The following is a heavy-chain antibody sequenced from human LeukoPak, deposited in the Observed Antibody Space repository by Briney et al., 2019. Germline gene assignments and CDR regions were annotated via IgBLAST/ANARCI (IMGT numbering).Heavy chain of an antibody. J-gene: IGHJ4*02. V-gene: IGHV3-23*01. CDR2: IGPSGDKT. CDR1: GFTFDDYA. Sequence: GGSLRLSCAASGFTFDDYAMSWVRQAPGKGLEWVSGIGPSGDKTYYADSVKGRFTISRENSKNTLYLQMNSLRAEDTAVYYCARSGGGYSSGWFYWGQGTLVTVSS. D-gene: IGHD6-19*01. CDR3: ARSGGGYSSGWFY.